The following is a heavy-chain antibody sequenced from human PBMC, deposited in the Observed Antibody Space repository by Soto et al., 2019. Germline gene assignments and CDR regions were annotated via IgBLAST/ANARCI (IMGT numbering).Heavy chain of an antibody. Sequence: QLQLQESGPGLVKPSETLSLTCTVSGDSISSNNYYCAWIRQPPGKGLEWIGSIYYTGSTYYNPSLTSRVAMSVDTSETRFSLRLSSVTAADTAVYYCARHPGYAVPTVYATHYFNYWGQGILVTVST. D-gene: IGHD2-8*01. J-gene: IGHJ4*02. CDR1: GDSISSNNYY. V-gene: IGHV4-39*01. CDR3: ARHPGYAVPTVYATHYFNY. CDR2: IYYTGST.